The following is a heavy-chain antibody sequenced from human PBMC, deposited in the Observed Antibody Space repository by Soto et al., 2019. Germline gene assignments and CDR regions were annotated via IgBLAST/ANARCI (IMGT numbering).Heavy chain of an antibody. V-gene: IGHV4-34*01. D-gene: IGHD7-27*01. Sequence: SETLSLTCAVYRGSLSGYYWNWTRQPPGKGLEWIGEINHSGSTNYNPSLKRRVTISVDTSKNQFSLKMSSVTAADTAVYYCARVPLTFSRKKNWFDPWCQGTLV. CDR2: INHSGST. J-gene: IGHJ5*02. CDR3: ARVPLTFSRKKNWFDP. CDR1: RGSLSGYY.